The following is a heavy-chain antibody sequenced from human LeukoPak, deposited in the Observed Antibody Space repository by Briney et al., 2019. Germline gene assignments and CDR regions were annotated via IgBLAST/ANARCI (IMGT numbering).Heavy chain of an antibody. CDR1: GFTFSSYA. CDR2: IYADGTT. V-gene: IGHV3-53*01. J-gene: IGHJ3*01. CDR3: ARGRLDAFDL. Sequence: SGGSLRLSCAASGFTFSSYAMSWVRQAPGRGLEWVSVIYADGTTYYADFVKGRFTISRDNSKNTVFLQVNSLRAEDTAVFYCARGRLDAFDLWGQGTMVTVSS.